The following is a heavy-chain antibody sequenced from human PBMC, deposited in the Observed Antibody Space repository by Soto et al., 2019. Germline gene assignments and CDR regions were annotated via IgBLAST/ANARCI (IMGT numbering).Heavy chain of an antibody. Sequence: EVQLVESGGGLVKPGGSLRLSCAASGFTFSSYSMNWVRQAPGKGLEWVSCISSSRSYIYYADSVKGRFTISRDNAKNSLYRQMNTLRAEDADVYYCARDLCLDYDYYDGMDVWGQGTTVTVSS. J-gene: IGHJ6*02. CDR1: GFTFSSYS. V-gene: IGHV3-21*01. CDR3: ARDLCLDYDYYDGMDV. D-gene: IGHD2-21*01. CDR2: ISSSRSYI.